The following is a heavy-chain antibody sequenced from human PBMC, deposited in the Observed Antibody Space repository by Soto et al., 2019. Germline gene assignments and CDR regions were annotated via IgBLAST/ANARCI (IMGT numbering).Heavy chain of an antibody. CDR3: ARFRRAAYYYDSSGSPDAFDI. D-gene: IGHD3-22*01. Sequence: ASVKVSCKASGYTFTSYYMHWVRQAPGQGLEWMGIINPSGGSTSYAQKFQGRVTMTRDTSTSTVYMELSSLRSEDTAVYHCARFRRAAYYYDSSGSPDAFDIWGQGTMVTVSS. CDR2: INPSGGST. J-gene: IGHJ3*02. CDR1: GYTFTSYY. V-gene: IGHV1-46*01.